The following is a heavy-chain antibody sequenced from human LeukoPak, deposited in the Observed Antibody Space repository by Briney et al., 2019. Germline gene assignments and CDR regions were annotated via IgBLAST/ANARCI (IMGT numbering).Heavy chain of an antibody. J-gene: IGHJ4*02. Sequence: ASVKVSCKASGYTFTSYGISWVRQVPGQGLEWMGWISAYNGNTNYAQKLQGRVTMTTDTSTSTAYMELRSLRSDETAVDYSARHGXFRSSTSSFDYXGQGTLVTVSS. D-gene: IGHD2-2*01. CDR3: ARHGXFRSSTSSFDY. V-gene: IGHV1-18*01. CDR2: ISAYNGNT. CDR1: GYTFTSYG.